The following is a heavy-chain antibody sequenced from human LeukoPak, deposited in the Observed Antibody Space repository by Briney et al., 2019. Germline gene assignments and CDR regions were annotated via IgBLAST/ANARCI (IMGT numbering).Heavy chain of an antibody. J-gene: IGHJ4*02. V-gene: IGHV3-20*04. CDR3: ASGDSSSWYSY. CDR2: INWNGGST. CDR1: GFTFDDYG. D-gene: IGHD6-13*01. Sequence: GGSLRLSCAASGFTFDDYGMSWVRQAPGKGLEWVSGINWNGGSTGYADSVKGRFAISRDNAKNSLYLQMNSLRAEDTAVYYCASGDSSSWYSYWGQGTLVTVSS.